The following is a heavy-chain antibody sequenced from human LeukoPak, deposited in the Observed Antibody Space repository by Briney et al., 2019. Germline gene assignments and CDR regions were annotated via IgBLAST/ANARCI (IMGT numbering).Heavy chain of an antibody. D-gene: IGHD6-19*01. CDR2: IYHSGST. J-gene: IGHJ3*02. Sequence: KASETLSLTCAVSGGSISSGGYSWSWIRQPPGKGLEWIGYIYHSGSTYYNPSLKSRVTISVDRSKNQFSLKLSSVTAADTAVYYCARDAGWSDAFDIWGQGTMVTVSS. CDR3: ARDAGWSDAFDI. V-gene: IGHV4-30-2*01. CDR1: GGSISSGGYS.